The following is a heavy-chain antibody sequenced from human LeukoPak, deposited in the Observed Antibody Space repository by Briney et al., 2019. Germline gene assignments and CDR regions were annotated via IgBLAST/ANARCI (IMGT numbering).Heavy chain of an antibody. Sequence: SETLSLTCAVYGXSFSGYYWSWIRQPPGKGLEWIGEINHSGSTNYNPSLKSRVTISVDTSKNQFSLKLSSVTAADTAVYYCARGYYYYYGMDVWGQGTTVTVSS. J-gene: IGHJ6*02. V-gene: IGHV4-34*01. CDR1: GXSFSGYY. CDR3: ARGYYYYYGMDV. CDR2: INHSGST.